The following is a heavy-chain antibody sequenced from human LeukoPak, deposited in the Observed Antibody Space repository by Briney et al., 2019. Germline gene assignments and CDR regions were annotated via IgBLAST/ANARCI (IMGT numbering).Heavy chain of an antibody. J-gene: IGHJ3*02. Sequence: SETLSLTCAVSGGSISSGGYSWSWIRRPPGKGLEWIGYIYHSGSTYYNPSLKSRVTISVDRSKNQFSLKLSSVTAADTAVYYCASSSVVITAFDIWGQGTMVTVSS. CDR3: ASSSVVITAFDI. CDR2: IYHSGST. V-gene: IGHV4-30-2*01. D-gene: IGHD2-15*01. CDR1: GGSISSGGYS.